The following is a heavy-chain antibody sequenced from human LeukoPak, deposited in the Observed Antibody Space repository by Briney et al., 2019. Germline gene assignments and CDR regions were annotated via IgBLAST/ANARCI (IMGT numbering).Heavy chain of an antibody. CDR1: GFTLDDYA. Sequence: GGSLRLSCVASGFTLDDYALHWVRQAPGKGLEWISLISGDGDSTYYVDSVKGRFTISRDNSKNSLYLQMSSLRAEDTALYYCAKGVRSGTYYNCFDPWGQGTLVTVSS. D-gene: IGHD1-26*01. CDR2: ISGDGDST. V-gene: IGHV3-43*02. J-gene: IGHJ5*02. CDR3: AKGVRSGTYYNCFDP.